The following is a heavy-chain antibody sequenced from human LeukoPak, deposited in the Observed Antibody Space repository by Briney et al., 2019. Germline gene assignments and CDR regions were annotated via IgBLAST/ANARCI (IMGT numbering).Heavy chain of an antibody. D-gene: IGHD6-6*01. J-gene: IGHJ6*03. V-gene: IGHV3-64*01. CDR1: QFSFSNYA. Sequence: GGSLRPSCTASQFSFSNYAMSWVRQAPGKGLEYVSAISSNGGSTYYANSVKGRFTISRDNSKNTLYLQMGSLRAEDMAVYYCARDWQLGGLGRYYYYYYMDVWGKGTTVTVSS. CDR2: ISSNGGST. CDR3: ARDWQLGGLGRYYYYYYMDV.